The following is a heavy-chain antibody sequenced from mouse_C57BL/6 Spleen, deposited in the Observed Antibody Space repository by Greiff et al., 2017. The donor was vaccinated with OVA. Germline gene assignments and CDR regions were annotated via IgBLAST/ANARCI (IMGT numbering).Heavy chain of an antibody. V-gene: IGHV1-72*01. Sequence: QVQLQQPGAELVKPGASVKLSCKASGYTFTSYWMHWVKQRPGRGLEWIGRIDPNSGGTTYNEKFKSKTTLTVDKPSSTAYMQLSSLTSEDSAVYDGARSVYGDGGHWYFDGWGTGTTVTVAS. CDR3: ARSVYGDGGHWYFDG. CDR2: IDPNSGGT. CDR1: GYTFTSYW. D-gene: IGHD2-13*01. J-gene: IGHJ1*03.